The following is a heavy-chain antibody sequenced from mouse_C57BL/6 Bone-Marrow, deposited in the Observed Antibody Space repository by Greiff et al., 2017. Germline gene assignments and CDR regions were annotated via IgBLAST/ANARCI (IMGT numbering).Heavy chain of an antibody. J-gene: IGHJ4*01. CDR1: GFSLSSYG. CDR3: ARKENPLGTMDY. CDR2: LWSGGIT. Sequence: VKLMESGPGLVQPSQSLSITCTVSGFSLSSYGVHWVRQSPGKGLEWLGVLWSGGITDYNAAFISRLSINRDNSKSQVFFKMSSLHADDTAIYYCARKENPLGTMDYWGQGTSVTVSS. V-gene: IGHV2-2*01.